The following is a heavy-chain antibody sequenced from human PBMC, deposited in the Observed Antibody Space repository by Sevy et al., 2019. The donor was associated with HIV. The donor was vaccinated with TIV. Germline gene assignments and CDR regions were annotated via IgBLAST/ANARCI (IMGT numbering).Heavy chain of an antibody. CDR2: INHSGST. D-gene: IGHD4-17*01. CDR1: GGSFSGYY. Sequence: SETLSLTCAVYGGSFSGYYWSWIRQPPGKGLEWIGEINHSGSTNYNPSLKSRVTISVDTSKNQLSLKLSSGTAADTAVYYCARGNYGDYDYWGQGTLVTVSS. CDR3: ARGNYGDYDY. V-gene: IGHV4-34*01. J-gene: IGHJ4*02.